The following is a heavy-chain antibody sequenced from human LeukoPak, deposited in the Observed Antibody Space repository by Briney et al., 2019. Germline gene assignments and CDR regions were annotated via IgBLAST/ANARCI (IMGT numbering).Heavy chain of an antibody. J-gene: IGHJ4*02. CDR2: ISAYNGNT. V-gene: IGHV1-18*01. CDR1: DYTFTSYG. Sequence: ASVKVSCKASDYTFTSYGITWVRQAPGQGLEWMGWISAYNGNTNYAQKLQGRVTMTTDTSTSTAYMELRSLRSDDTAVYYCARVYYGSGSYYNGGLWFDYWGQGTLVTVSS. CDR3: ARVYYGSGSYYNGGLWFDY. D-gene: IGHD3-10*01.